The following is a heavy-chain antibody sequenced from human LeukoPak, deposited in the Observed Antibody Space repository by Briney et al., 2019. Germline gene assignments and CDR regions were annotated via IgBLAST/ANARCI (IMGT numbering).Heavy chain of an antibody. J-gene: IGHJ4*02. CDR2: IWSDGTNK. CDR3: AKDAQRGFDYSNSLEY. D-gene: IGHD4-11*01. V-gene: IGHV3-33*03. Sequence: GGSLRLSCAASGFTFSHFAFHWVRQAPGKGLEWVAVIWSDGTNKYYGNSVKGRFTIHRDDSQNRVYLQMNNLRVDDTAIYFCAKDAQRGFDYSNSLEYWGRGSPVTVSS. CDR1: GFTFSHFA.